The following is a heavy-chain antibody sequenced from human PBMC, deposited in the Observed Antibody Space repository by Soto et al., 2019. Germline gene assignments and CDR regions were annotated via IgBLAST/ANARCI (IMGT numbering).Heavy chain of an antibody. Sequence: QVQLQESGPGLVKPSETLSLTCTVSGGSVSSGDYYWSWIRQPPGKGLEWIGYIYYSGNTNYNPSLKSRVIISVDTSKNLFSLKLTSVTAADTAVYYRARIPVDTSMIYWLDPWGQGTLVTVSS. CDR3: ARIPVDTSMIYWLDP. V-gene: IGHV4-61*08. J-gene: IGHJ5*02. CDR2: IYYSGNT. D-gene: IGHD5-18*01. CDR1: GGSVSSGDYY.